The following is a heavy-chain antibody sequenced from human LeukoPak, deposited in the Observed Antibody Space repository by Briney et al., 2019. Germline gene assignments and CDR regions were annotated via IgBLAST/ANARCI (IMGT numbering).Heavy chain of an antibody. V-gene: IGHV5-51*01. CDR2: IYPDDSDT. D-gene: IGHD2/OR15-2a*01. CDR3: ARPLTTSYDAFDI. J-gene: IGHJ3*02. Sequence: GESLKISCRGSGYSFSFYWIAWVRQMPGKGLQWMGIIYPDDSDTRYSPSFQGQVTISADKSISTAYLQWSSLKASDTAMYYCARPLTTSYDAFDIWGQGTKVTVSS. CDR1: GYSFSFYW.